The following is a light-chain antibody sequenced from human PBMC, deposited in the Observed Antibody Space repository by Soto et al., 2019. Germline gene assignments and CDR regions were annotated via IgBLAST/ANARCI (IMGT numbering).Light chain of an antibody. V-gene: IGKV3-20*01. CDR2: GAS. CDR1: QSVRSSY. J-gene: IGKJ3*01. Sequence: EIVLTQSPGTLSLSPGERATLSCRASQSVRSSYLAWYQQKPGQAPRRLFYGASSRATGIPGRFSGSGSGTDFTLTISRLEPEDFAVYYCQQYGSSLFTFGPGTKVDIK. CDR3: QQYGSSLFT.